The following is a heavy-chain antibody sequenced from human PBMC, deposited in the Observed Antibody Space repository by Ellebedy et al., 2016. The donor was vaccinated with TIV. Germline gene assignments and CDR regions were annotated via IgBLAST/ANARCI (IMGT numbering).Heavy chain of an antibody. CDR1: GFTFSSYW. J-gene: IGHJ5*02. CDR3: ARDDNGFDP. V-gene: IGHV3-7*03. Sequence: ETLSLTCAASGFTFSSYWISWVRQAPGKGLEWVANIKQDGSEKYYVDSVKGRFTISRDNAKNSLYLQMNSLRAEDTAVYYCARDDNGFDPWGQGTLVTVSS. CDR2: IKQDGSEK. D-gene: IGHD2-8*01.